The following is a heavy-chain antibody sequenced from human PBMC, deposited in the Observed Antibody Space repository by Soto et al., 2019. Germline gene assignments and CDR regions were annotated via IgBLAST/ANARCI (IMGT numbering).Heavy chain of an antibody. J-gene: IGHJ6*02. Sequence: ASVKVSCKASGYTFTSYYMHWVRQAPGQGLEWMGIINPSGGSTSYTQKFQGRVTMTRDTSTSTVYMELSSLRSEDTAVYYCARDRYCSGGSCENYGMDAWGQGTTVTVSS. CDR1: GYTFTSYY. V-gene: IGHV1-46*01. CDR3: ARDRYCSGGSCENYGMDA. CDR2: INPSGGST. D-gene: IGHD2-15*01.